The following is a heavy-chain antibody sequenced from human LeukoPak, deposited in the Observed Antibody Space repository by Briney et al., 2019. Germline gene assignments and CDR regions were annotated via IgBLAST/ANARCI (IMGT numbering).Heavy chain of an antibody. Sequence: TSETLSLTCTVSGGSISSYYGSWIRNPPGEGLECIGYIYYRGSTNYNPSLKSRVTISVDTSKNQYSLKLSAVAAADTAVYYCARAQRGYSYGLYFDYWGQGTLVTVSS. CDR2: IYYRGST. CDR3: ARAQRGYSYGLYFDY. CDR1: GGSISSYY. J-gene: IGHJ4*02. D-gene: IGHD5-18*01. V-gene: IGHV4-59*01.